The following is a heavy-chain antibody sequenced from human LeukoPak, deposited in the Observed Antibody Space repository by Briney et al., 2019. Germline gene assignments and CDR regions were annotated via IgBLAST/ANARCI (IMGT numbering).Heavy chain of an antibody. Sequence: GGSLRLSCAASGFTFSSYDMHWVRQATGIGLEWVSAIGTAGDTYYPGSVKGRFTISRENAKNSLYLQMNSLRAGDTAVYYCARVQGLDFRWYFDLWGRGTLVTVSS. J-gene: IGHJ2*01. CDR2: IGTAGDT. CDR1: GFTFSSYD. CDR3: ARVQGLDFRWYFDL. V-gene: IGHV3-13*01.